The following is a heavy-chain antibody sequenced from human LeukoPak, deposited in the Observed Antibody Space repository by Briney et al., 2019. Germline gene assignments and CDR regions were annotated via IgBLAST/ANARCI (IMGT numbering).Heavy chain of an antibody. CDR1: GYSISSGYY. Sequence: SETLSLTCTVSGYSISSGYYWGWIRQPPGKGLEWIGSIYHSGSTYYNPSLKSRVTMSVDTSKNQFSLKLSSVTAADTAVYYCASGVVGAPADYWGQGTLVTVSS. V-gene: IGHV4-38-2*02. J-gene: IGHJ4*02. CDR3: ASGVVGAPADY. D-gene: IGHD1-26*01. CDR2: IYHSGST.